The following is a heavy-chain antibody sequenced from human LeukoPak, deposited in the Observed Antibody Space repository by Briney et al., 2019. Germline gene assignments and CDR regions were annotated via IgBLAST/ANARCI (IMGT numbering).Heavy chain of an antibody. CDR2: ISGSGGST. V-gene: IGHV3-23*01. CDR3: VKRMWWETYYFDY. CDR1: GFRFNTYW. Sequence: GGSLRLSCAASGFRFNTYWMSWVRQAPGKGLEWVSAISGSGGSTYYADSVKGRFTISRDNSKNTLYLQMNSLRAEDTAVYYCVKRMWWETYYFDYWGQGTLVTVSS. D-gene: IGHD2-21*01. J-gene: IGHJ4*02.